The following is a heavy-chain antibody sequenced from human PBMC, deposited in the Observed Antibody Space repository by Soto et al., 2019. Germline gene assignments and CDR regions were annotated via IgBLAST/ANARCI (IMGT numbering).Heavy chain of an antibody. CDR3: ATNSPDLTMYYDFWGGCCYFDY. J-gene: IGHJ4*02. Sequence: SVKVSCKASGGTFSSYAISWVRQAPGQGLEWMGGIIPIFGTANYAQKFRGRVTMTTDTSTSTAYMELRSLRSDDTAVYYCATNSPDLTMYYDFWGGCCYFDYWGPGTLVTVSS. CDR1: GGTFSSYA. CDR2: IIPIFGTA. V-gene: IGHV1-69*05. D-gene: IGHD3-3*01.